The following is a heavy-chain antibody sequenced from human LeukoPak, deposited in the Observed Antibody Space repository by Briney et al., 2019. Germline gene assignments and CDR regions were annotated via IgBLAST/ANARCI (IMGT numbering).Heavy chain of an antibody. J-gene: IGHJ4*02. CDR3: ARAGSHWHYVY. CDR1: GFTFSGFS. V-gene: IGHV3-7*01. CDR2: IKQDGSER. D-gene: IGHD3-10*01. Sequence: GSPRLSCAASGFTFSGFSMSWVRQSPTKGLEWGANIKQDGSERYYVDSVKGRFTISRDNAKNSLSLQMNNLRVEDTAVYYCARAGSHWHYVYWGQGTVVTVSS.